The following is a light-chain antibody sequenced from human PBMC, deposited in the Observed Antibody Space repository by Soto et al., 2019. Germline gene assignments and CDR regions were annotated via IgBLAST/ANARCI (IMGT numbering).Light chain of an antibody. CDR3: QHYNNWPPVT. V-gene: IGKV1-27*01. CDR2: AAS. J-gene: IGKJ1*01. CDR1: QSISSY. Sequence: DIQMTQSPSSLSASVGDRFTITCRASQSISSYLNWYQQKPGKAPKLLIYAASTLQSGVPSRFSGSGSGTDFTLTISSLQSEDFAVYYCQHYNNWPPVTFGQGTKVDIK.